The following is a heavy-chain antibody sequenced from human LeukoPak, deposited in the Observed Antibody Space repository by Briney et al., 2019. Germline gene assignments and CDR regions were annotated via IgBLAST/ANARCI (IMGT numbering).Heavy chain of an antibody. CDR3: ASGHYGSGSMDV. Sequence: SETLSLTCAVYGGSFSGYYWSWIRQPPGKGLEWIGEINHSGSTNYNPSLKSRVTISVDTSKNQFSLKLSSVTPADTAVHYCASGHYGSGSMDVWGQGTTVTVSS. CDR2: INHSGST. CDR1: GGSFSGYY. J-gene: IGHJ6*02. V-gene: IGHV4-34*01. D-gene: IGHD3-10*01.